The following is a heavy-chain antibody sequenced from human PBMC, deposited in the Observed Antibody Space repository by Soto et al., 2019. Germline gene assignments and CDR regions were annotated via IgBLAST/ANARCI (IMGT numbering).Heavy chain of an antibody. CDR1: GFTFSNAW. Sequence: EVQLVESGGGLVKPGGSLRLSCAASGFTFSNAWMNWVRQAPGKGLEWVGRIKSKTDSGTTDYAAPVKGRFTISRDDSKNTLYLQMNSLKTEDTAVYYCTTDGGYDFWSGYPVDYYYGMDVWGQGTTVTVSS. J-gene: IGHJ6*02. CDR2: IKSKTDSGTT. CDR3: TTDGGYDFWSGYPVDYYYGMDV. V-gene: IGHV3-15*07. D-gene: IGHD3-3*01.